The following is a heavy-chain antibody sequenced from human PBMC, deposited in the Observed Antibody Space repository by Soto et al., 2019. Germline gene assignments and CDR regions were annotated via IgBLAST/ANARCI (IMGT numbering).Heavy chain of an antibody. Sequence: SETLSLTCAVSGYSISSSNWWGWFRQPPGKGLEWIGYIYYSGSTYYNPSLKSRVTMSVDTSKNQFSLKLSSVTAVDTAVYYCARIVLFKYCGGDCESGGGWFDPWGQGTLVTVSS. CDR1: GYSISSSNW. D-gene: IGHD2-21*02. V-gene: IGHV4-28*01. CDR3: ARIVLFKYCGGDCESGGGWFDP. J-gene: IGHJ5*02. CDR2: IYYSGST.